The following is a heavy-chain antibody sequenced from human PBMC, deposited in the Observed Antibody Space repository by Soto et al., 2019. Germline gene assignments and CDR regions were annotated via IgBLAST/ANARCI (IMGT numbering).Heavy chain of an antibody. CDR3: AKADLGVPVELDY. D-gene: IGHD3-16*01. V-gene: IGHV3-23*01. J-gene: IGHJ4*02. Sequence: EVQLLESGGGLVQPGGSLRLSCAASGFTFSSYAMSWVRQAPGKGLEWVSAISGSGGSTYYADSVKGRFTISRDNSKNTLYLQMNNLRAEDTAVYYCAKADLGVPVELDYWGQGTLVTVSS. CDR2: ISGSGGST. CDR1: GFTFSSYA.